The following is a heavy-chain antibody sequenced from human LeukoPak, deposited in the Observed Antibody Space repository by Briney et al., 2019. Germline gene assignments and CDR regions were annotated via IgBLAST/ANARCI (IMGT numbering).Heavy chain of an antibody. J-gene: IGHJ5*02. CDR2: INPNSGGT. D-gene: IGHD6-6*01. CDR1: GYTFTGYY. CDR3: ARVMAARQDNWFDP. Sequence: GASVKVSCKASGYTFTGYYMHWVRQAPGQGLERMGWINPNSGGTNYAQKFQGRVTMTRDTSISTAYMELSRLRSDDTAVYYCARVMAARQDNWFDPWGQGTLVTVSS. V-gene: IGHV1-2*02.